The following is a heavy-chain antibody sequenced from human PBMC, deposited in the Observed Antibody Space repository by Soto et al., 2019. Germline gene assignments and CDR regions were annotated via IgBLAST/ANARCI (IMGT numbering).Heavy chain of an antibody. CDR1: GYTFTYHY. CDR2: VNLASGDI. J-gene: IGHJ3*02. CDR3: AGLDSGDYYDDALDI. D-gene: IGHD3-22*01. Sequence: ASVKVSCKASGYTFTYHYIHWVRQAPGQGLEWMGWVNLASGDINYAQKFQGRVTMTRDTSISTAYMELNRLTSDDTAVYYCAGLDSGDYYDDALDICGQGTMVTVSS. V-gene: IGHV1-2*02.